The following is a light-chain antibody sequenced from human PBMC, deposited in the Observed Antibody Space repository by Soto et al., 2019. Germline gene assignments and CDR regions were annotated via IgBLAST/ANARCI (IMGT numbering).Light chain of an antibody. V-gene: IGKV3-15*01. CDR3: QRYDNWPLT. CDR1: QSISGN. Sequence: EVLMTQPPAALSVTPGESATLSYRASQSISGNLAWYQQKPGLAPRLLIYHTSTRATGVPARFSGSGSGTEFSLTISSLQSEDFAVYYCQRYDNWPLTSGGGTKVDIK. CDR2: HTS. J-gene: IGKJ4*01.